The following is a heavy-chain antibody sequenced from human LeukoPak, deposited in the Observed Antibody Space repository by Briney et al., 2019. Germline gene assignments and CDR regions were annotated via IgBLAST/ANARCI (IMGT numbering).Heavy chain of an antibody. D-gene: IGHD6-19*01. CDR1: GFTFSSYW. J-gene: IGHJ3*02. V-gene: IGHV3-7*03. Sequence: PGGSLRLSCAASGFTFSSYWMSWVRQAPGKGLEGVANIKQDGSEKYYVASVKGRFTLSRDNAKNSLYLQMNSLRDADTAFYYCARRISVAGGGTAFDMWGQGTMVTVSS. CDR2: IKQDGSEK. CDR3: ARRISVAGGGTAFDM.